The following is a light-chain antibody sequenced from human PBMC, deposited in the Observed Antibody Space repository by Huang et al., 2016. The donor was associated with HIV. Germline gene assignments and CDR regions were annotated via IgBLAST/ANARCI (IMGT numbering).Light chain of an antibody. CDR2: RAS. V-gene: IGKV3-15*01. CDR3: HQYNDWPPYT. Sequence: EIVMTQFPATLSVSPGERATLSCRASQSVSSNLAWYQQKPGQAPRLLIYRASTRAVGIPDRVSGSGSVTEFTLTISSLQSEDFALYYCHQYNDWPPYTFGQGTKLEIK. J-gene: IGKJ2*01. CDR1: QSVSSN.